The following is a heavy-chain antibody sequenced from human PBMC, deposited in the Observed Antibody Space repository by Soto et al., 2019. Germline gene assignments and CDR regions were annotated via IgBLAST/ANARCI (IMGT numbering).Heavy chain of an antibody. V-gene: IGHV5-10-1*01. Sequence: GESLKISCKGSGCSFTSYWISWVRQIPGKGLEWMGKIDPSDSYTNYSPSFQGHVTISADKSIGTAYLQWSSLKASDTAMYYCARHGYCSGGSCYWALDYWGQGTLVTVSS. D-gene: IGHD2-15*01. CDR1: GCSFTSYW. J-gene: IGHJ4*02. CDR3: ARHGYCSGGSCYWALDY. CDR2: IDPSDSYT.